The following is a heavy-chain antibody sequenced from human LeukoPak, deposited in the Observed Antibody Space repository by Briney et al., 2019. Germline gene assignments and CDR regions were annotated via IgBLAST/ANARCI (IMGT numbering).Heavy chain of an antibody. CDR2: IYPGDSDT. Sequence: GESLKISCKGSGYTFTSYWIGWVRQMPGKGLEWMGIIYPGDSDTRYSPSFQGQVTMSVDKSISTAYVQWSSLKASDTAMYYCARGGRLSSDGSWTWFDPWGQGTLVTVSS. J-gene: IGHJ5*02. CDR3: ARGGRLSSDGSWTWFDP. CDR1: GYTFTSYW. D-gene: IGHD2-15*01. V-gene: IGHV5-51*01.